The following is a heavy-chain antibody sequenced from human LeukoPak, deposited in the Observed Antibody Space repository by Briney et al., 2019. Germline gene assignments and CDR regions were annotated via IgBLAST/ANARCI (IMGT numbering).Heavy chain of an antibody. J-gene: IGHJ4*02. CDR1: GFTFSSYW. CDR3: ARVISGYTYDGLDY. Sequence: GGFLRLSCAASGFTFSSYWMHWVRQAPGKGLVWVSRITSDGSSTNYADSVKGRFTISRDNGKNTVYLQMNSLRAEDTAVYYCARVISGYTYDGLDYWGQGTLVAASS. D-gene: IGHD5-18*01. V-gene: IGHV3-74*01. CDR2: ITSDGSST.